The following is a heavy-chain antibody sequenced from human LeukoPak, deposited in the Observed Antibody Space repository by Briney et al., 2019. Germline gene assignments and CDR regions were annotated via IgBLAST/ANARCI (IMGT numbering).Heavy chain of an antibody. J-gene: IGHJ6*03. D-gene: IGHD3-3*01. Sequence: GGSLRLSCAASGFTFSSYSMNWVRQAPGKGLEWGSYISSSSSTIYYADSVKCRFTISRDKAKNSLYLQMNSLRAEDTAVYYCARTYDFWSGYYYMDVWGKGTTVTVSS. CDR1: GFTFSSYS. CDR2: ISSSSSTI. CDR3: ARTYDFWSGYYYMDV. V-gene: IGHV3-48*01.